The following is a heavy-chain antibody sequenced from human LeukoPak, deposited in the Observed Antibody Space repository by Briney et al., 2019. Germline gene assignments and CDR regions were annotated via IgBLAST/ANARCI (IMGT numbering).Heavy chain of an antibody. CDR1: GGSINSYY. CDR3: ARLGDYGSSDY. J-gene: IGHJ4*02. Sequence: SETLSLTCTVSGGSINSYYWSWVRQPPGKGLEWIGYIYYSGSTSYNPSLKSRLTISVDTSKNQFSLRLSFVTAADTAVYYCARLGDYGSSDYWGQGTLVTVSS. D-gene: IGHD4-17*01. CDR2: IYYSGST. V-gene: IGHV4-59*01.